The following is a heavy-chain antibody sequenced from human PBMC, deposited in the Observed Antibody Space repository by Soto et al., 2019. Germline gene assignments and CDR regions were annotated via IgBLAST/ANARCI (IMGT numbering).Heavy chain of an antibody. Sequence: GGSLRLSCEAPGFTFSSHFMSWVRQAPGKGLEWVSSISSSGSTTYYADSVKGRFTISRDNSKNTLYLQMNSLRAEDTAVYYCAKVANYDIVTGYYAHFDYWGQGTLVTVSS. CDR3: AKVANYDIVTGYYAHFDY. D-gene: IGHD3-9*01. V-gene: IGHV3-23*01. CDR2: ISSSGSTT. J-gene: IGHJ4*02. CDR1: GFTFSSHF.